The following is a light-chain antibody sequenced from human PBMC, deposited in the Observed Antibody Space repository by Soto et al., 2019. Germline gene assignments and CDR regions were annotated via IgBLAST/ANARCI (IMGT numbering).Light chain of an antibody. CDR1: QTVLYSSNNKNY. Sequence: DIVMTQSPDSLAVSLGERATINCKSSQTVLYSSNNKNYLAWYQQKPGKSPTLLIYWASTRESGVPDRFSGSGSGTEFTLTISSLQAEDVAVYYCQQYYSTPFTFGPGTKVNIK. CDR3: QQYYSTPFT. V-gene: IGKV4-1*01. J-gene: IGKJ3*01. CDR2: WAS.